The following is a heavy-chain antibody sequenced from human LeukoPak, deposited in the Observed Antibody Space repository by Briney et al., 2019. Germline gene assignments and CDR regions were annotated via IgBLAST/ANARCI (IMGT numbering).Heavy chain of an antibody. J-gene: IGHJ6*03. CDR1: GYTLTELS. CDR3: ARDLTYYYGSGSYPGGYYYYMDV. D-gene: IGHD3-10*01. Sequence: ASVKVSCKVSGYTLTELSMHWVRQAPGKGLEWMGGFDPEDGETIYAQKFQGRVTMTEDTSTDTAYMELSSLRSEDTAVYYCARDLTYYYGSGSYPGGYYYYMDVWGKGTTVTISS. V-gene: IGHV1-24*01. CDR2: FDPEDGET.